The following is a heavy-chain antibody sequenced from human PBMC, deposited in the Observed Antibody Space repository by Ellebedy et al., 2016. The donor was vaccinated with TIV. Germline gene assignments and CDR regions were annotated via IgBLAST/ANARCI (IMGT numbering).Heavy chain of an antibody. J-gene: IGHJ4*02. V-gene: IGHV3-7*01. Sequence: GESLKISCAASGFTFSSYWMTWVRQAPGTGLEWVANIKQDGSETYYVDSVRGRFTISRDNAKNSLYLQMNSLRAEDTAVYYCAGPLVRGVIVDGNWGQGTLVTVSS. CDR2: IKQDGSET. CDR3: AGPLVRGVIVDGN. CDR1: GFTFSSYW. D-gene: IGHD3-10*01.